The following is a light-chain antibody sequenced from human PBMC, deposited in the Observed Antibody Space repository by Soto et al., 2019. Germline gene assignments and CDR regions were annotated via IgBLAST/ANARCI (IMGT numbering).Light chain of an antibody. CDR2: DAS. Sequence: EIVLTQSPATLSLSPGERATLSCRASQSVSSYLAWYQQKPGQAPRLLIYDASNRVTGIPARFSCSGSGTDFTLTISSREPEDFAVYYCQQRSNWPHTFGQGTKLESK. V-gene: IGKV3-11*01. J-gene: IGKJ2*01. CDR1: QSVSSY. CDR3: QQRSNWPHT.